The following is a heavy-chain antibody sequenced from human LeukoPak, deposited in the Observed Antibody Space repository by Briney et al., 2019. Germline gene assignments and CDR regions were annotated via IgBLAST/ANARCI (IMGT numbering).Heavy chain of an antibody. V-gene: IGHV1-18*01. CDR1: GGTFSSYA. Sequence: ASVKVSCKASGGTFSSYAISWVRQAPGQGLEWMGWISAYNGNTNYAQKLQGRVTMTTDTSTSTAYMELRSLRSDDTAVYYCARDLKTFYYYDSSGYPQDFDYWGQGTLVTVSS. J-gene: IGHJ4*02. D-gene: IGHD3-22*01. CDR3: ARDLKTFYYYDSSGYPQDFDY. CDR2: ISAYNGNT.